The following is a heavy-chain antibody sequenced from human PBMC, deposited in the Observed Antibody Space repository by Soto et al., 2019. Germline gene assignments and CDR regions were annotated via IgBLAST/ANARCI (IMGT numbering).Heavy chain of an antibody. CDR3: VKDRRAGGNSAFYFDF. CDR1: GFTFNNYA. CDR2: ISATGGGT. V-gene: IGHV3-23*01. D-gene: IGHD3-16*01. Sequence: GGSLRLSCSASGFTFNNYAMSWVRQAPGKGLQWVPLISATGGGTDYADTLKRRLSISRDDSKNTLYLHMNSLRAEDTAVYYCVKDRRAGGNSAFYFDFWGQGAQVTVSS. J-gene: IGHJ5*01.